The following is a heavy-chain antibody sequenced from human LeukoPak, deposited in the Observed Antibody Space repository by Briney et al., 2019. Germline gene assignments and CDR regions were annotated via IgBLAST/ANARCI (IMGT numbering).Heavy chain of an antibody. D-gene: IGHD2-15*01. CDR1: GYTFTSYD. CDR3: ARSQDCSGGSCSPAQGY. Sequence: GASVKVSCKASGYTFTSYDINWVRQATGQGLEWMGWMNPNNGNTGYAQKFQGRVTMTRHTSVTTAYMELYSLRSDDTAVYYCARSQDCSGGSCSPAQGYWGQGTLVTVFS. CDR2: MNPNNGNT. V-gene: IGHV1-8*01. J-gene: IGHJ4*02.